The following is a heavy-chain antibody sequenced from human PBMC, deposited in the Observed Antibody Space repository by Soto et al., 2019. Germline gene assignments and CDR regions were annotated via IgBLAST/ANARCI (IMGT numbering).Heavy chain of an antibody. CDR1: GGTFSSYA. J-gene: IGHJ4*02. D-gene: IGHD3-22*01. CDR2: IIPIFGTA. CDR3: ASGYYDSSGKFDY. Sequence: SVKVSCKASGGTFSSYAISWVRQAPGQGLEWMGGIIPIFGTANYAQKFQGRVTITADESTSTAYMELSSLRSEDTAVYYCASGYYDSSGKFDYWGQGTLVTVSS. V-gene: IGHV1-69*13.